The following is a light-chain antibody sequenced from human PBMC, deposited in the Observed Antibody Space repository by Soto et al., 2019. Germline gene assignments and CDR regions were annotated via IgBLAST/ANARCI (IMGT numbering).Light chain of an antibody. CDR3: QQYNKWPLT. V-gene: IGKV3-15*01. CDR1: QSVYSY. Sequence: EIVMTQSPATLSVSPGERATLSCRASQSVYSYLAWYQQKPGQAPRLLIHGTFTRATGIPARFSGSGSGTEFTLTISSLQSEDFAVYYCQQYNKWPLTFGGGTKVEIK. CDR2: GTF. J-gene: IGKJ4*01.